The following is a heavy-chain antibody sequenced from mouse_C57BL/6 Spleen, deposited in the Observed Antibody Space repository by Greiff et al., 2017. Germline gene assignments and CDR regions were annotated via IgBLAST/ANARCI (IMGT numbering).Heavy chain of an antibody. CDR2: IYPRSGNT. Sequence: VQVVESGAELARPGASVKLSCKASGYTFTSYGISWVKQRTGQGLEWIGEIYPRSGNTDYNEKFKGKATLTAEKSSSTAYMELRSLTSEDSAVYVCASGGSSYAMDYWGQGTSVTVSS. CDR3: ASGGSSYAMDY. D-gene: IGHD1-1*01. V-gene: IGHV1-81*01. CDR1: GYTFTSYG. J-gene: IGHJ4*01.